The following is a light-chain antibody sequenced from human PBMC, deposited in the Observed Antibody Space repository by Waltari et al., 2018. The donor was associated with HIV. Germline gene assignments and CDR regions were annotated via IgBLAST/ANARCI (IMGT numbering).Light chain of an antibody. CDR2: SNT. J-gene: IGLJ1*01. CDR3: QSYDSSLSGYV. CDR1: SSNLGAGYT. V-gene: IGLV1-40*01. Sequence: QSVLTQPPSVSGAPGQRVTISCTGSSSNLGAGYTVSWYRQLPGTAPKLLIYSNTNRPSGVPDRFSGSKSGTSAALAITGLQADDEADYYGQSYDSSLSGYVFGTGTKVTVL.